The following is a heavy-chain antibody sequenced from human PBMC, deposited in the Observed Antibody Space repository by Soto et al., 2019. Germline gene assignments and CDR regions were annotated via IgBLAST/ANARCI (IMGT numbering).Heavy chain of an antibody. Sequence: EVQLLESGGGLVQPGGSLGLSCAASGFTFSTSAMTWVRQAPGKGLEWVSTTGLNGRTTYYADSVKGRFTVSRDNSKNTLDLQMSSLRAEDTAVYYCATVHGTSRSFDSWGQGTLVTVSS. V-gene: IGHV3-23*01. J-gene: IGHJ4*02. CDR2: TGLNGRTT. CDR3: ATVHGTSRSFDS. CDR1: GFTFSTSA.